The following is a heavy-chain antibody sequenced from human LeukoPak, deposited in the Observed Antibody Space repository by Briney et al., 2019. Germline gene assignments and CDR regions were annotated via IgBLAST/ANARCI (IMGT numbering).Heavy chain of an antibody. CDR3: TRDPVTQNDY. Sequence: GRSLTLSCAASGFTFNSYWMSWVRQAPGKGLEWVAKINQDGNETYYVDSVKGRFTIYRDNAENSMCLQMNSLRAEDTAVNYRTRDPVTQNDYWGQGTLVTVSS. CDR2: INQDGNET. J-gene: IGHJ4*02. CDR1: GFTFNSYW. D-gene: IGHD4-23*01. V-gene: IGHV3-7*01.